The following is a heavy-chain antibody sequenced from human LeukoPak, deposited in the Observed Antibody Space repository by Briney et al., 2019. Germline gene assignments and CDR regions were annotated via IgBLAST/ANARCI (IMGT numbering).Heavy chain of an antibody. CDR1: GFTFSSYA. CDR3: AKDRGTMIVVALAFDP. CDR2: ISGSGGST. V-gene: IGHV3-23*01. J-gene: IGHJ5*02. D-gene: IGHD3-22*01. Sequence: PGGSLRLSCAASGFTFSSYAMSWVRQAPGKGLEWVSAISGSGGSTYYADSVKGRFTISRDNSKNTLYLQMNSLRAEDTAVYYCAKDRGTMIVVALAFDPWGQGTLVTVSS.